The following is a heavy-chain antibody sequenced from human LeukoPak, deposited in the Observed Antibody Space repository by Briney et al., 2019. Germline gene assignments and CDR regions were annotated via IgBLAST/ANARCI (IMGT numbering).Heavy chain of an antibody. V-gene: IGHV3-11*01. Sequence: PGGSLRLSCVASRFTFSNHYMSWIRQAPGKGLEWVSYISSSGSTIYYADSVKGRFTISRDNAKNSLYLQMNSLRAEDMVVYYCAGSSSPSINWGQGTLVTVSS. CDR1: RFTFSNHY. J-gene: IGHJ4*02. D-gene: IGHD6-13*01. CDR3: AGSSSPSIN. CDR2: ISSSGSTI.